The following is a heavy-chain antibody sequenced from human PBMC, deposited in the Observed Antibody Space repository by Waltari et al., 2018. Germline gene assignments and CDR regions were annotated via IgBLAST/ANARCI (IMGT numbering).Heavy chain of an antibody. J-gene: IGHJ4*02. D-gene: IGHD1-26*01. CDR1: GYSIRSGYY. Sequence: VQLQESGPGLVKPSETLSLTCAVSGYSIRSGYYWGWIRQPPGKGLEWIGTIYHSGNTYYNPSLKSRVTISVDTSENQFSLKLTSVTAADTAVYYCARKYSGSLDPFDYWGQGTLVTVSS. V-gene: IGHV4-38-2*01. CDR2: IYHSGNT. CDR3: ARKYSGSLDPFDY.